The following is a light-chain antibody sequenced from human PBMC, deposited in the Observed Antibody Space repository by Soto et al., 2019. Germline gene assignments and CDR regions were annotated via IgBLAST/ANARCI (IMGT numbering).Light chain of an antibody. V-gene: IGKV3-15*01. Sequence: EIVMTQSPATLSGSPGERATLSCRASQSLNTNLAWYQQKPCQSPRLLIYDASTMSTVLLAMFIGSGAGAEFTLIFSSLQSEDFAVYSWQPYNKWPPYTFGQGTKLEIK. J-gene: IGKJ2*01. CDR1: QSLNTN. CDR3: QPYNKWPPYT. CDR2: DAS.